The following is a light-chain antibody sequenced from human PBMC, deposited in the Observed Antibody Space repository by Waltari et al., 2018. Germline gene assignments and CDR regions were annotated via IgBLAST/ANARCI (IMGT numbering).Light chain of an antibody. Sequence: EIELAQSPDTLSLSPGERATLTCRASQTVRSNYLAWFQQKPGQAPRLLIYGASSMATGIPDRFSGSGSGTDFTLTISRLQPEDFAVYYCQQYVSPPETFGHGTKVEI. V-gene: IGKV3-20*01. J-gene: IGKJ1*01. CDR2: GAS. CDR3: QQYVSPPET. CDR1: QTVRSNY.